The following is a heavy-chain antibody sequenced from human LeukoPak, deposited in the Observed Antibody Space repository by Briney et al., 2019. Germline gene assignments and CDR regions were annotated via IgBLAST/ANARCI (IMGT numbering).Heavy chain of an antibody. CDR2: INHSGST. D-gene: IGHD6-19*01. CDR1: GGSFSGYY. Sequence: PSETLSLTCAVYGGSFSGYYWSWIRQPSGKGLEWIGEINHSGSTNYNPSLKSRVTISVDTSKNQFSLKLSSVTAADTAVYYCAGVAVAGDYWGQGTLVTVSS. CDR3: AGVAVAGDY. V-gene: IGHV4-34*01. J-gene: IGHJ4*02.